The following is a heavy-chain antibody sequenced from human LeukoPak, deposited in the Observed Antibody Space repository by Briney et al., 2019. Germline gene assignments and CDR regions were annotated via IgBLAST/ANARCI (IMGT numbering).Heavy chain of an antibody. CDR2: ISTRSTYI. D-gene: IGHD6-25*01. CDR3: ARSRAAVFMSKDPFDI. J-gene: IGHJ3*02. V-gene: IGHV3-21*01. Sequence: GGSLRLSCAASGFTFSSYDMNWVRQAPGKGLEWVSSISTRSTYIYLADSLKGRFTISRDNAENTLYLQMNSLRAEDTAVYFCARSRAAVFMSKDPFDIWGQGTMVTVSS. CDR1: GFTFSSYD.